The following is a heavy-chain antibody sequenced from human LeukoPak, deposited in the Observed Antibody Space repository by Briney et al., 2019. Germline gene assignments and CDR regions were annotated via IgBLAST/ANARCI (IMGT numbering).Heavy chain of an antibody. CDR2: IYHSGNT. CDR1: GGSISSSNS. Sequence: PSRTLSLTCAVSGGSISSSNSGSCVRQHPGKGLEWIAAIYHSGNTNYNPSLTSRGTRPANKSKNPSSMKPGSVTAAGPAVDYCARWGYYDSSGYYTGDYYFDSWGQGTLVTVSS. D-gene: IGHD3-22*01. CDR3: ARWGYYDSSGYYTGDYYFDS. J-gene: IGHJ4*02. V-gene: IGHV4-4*02.